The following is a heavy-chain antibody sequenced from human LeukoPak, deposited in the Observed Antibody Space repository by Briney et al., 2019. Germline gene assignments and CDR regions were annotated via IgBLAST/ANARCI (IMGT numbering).Heavy chain of an antibody. J-gene: IGHJ4*02. D-gene: IGHD7-27*01. Sequence: SETLSLTCTVSGGSISSGDYYWGWIRQPPGKGLEWIGYIYYSGSTYYNPSLKSRVTISVDTSKNQFSLKLSSVTAADTAVYYCARGGRTGALGYWGQGTLVTVSS. V-gene: IGHV4-30-4*01. CDR1: GGSISSGDYY. CDR3: ARGGRTGALGY. CDR2: IYYSGST.